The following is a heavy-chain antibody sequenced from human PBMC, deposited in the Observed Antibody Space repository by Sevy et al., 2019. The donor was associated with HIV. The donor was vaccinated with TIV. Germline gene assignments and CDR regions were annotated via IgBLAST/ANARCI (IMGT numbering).Heavy chain of an antibody. Sequence: GESLKISCAVSGFIFNNYAMHWVRQPPGKGLEWAAGISHDGSNKYYGDSVKGRFTISRDNSKNTVYLQMNSLRAEDTAVYYCARALSTWYYFDYWGQGTLVTVSS. CDR1: GFIFNNYA. D-gene: IGHD6-13*01. J-gene: IGHJ4*02. CDR2: ISHDGSNK. CDR3: ARALSTWYYFDY. V-gene: IGHV3-30*04.